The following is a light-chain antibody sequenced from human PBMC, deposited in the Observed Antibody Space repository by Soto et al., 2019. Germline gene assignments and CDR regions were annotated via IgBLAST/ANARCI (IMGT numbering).Light chain of an antibody. CDR2: YDD. V-gene: IGLV1-36*01. CDR3: ASWDDRLGAVI. J-gene: IGLJ2*01. CDR1: SSNIGNNA. Sequence: QSVLTQPPSVSEAPRQRVTISCSGSSSNIGNNAVNWYQQLPRKAPKILIYYDDLLPSGVPERISGSKFGTAASLAISGLRSEDEAVYYCASWDDRLGAVIFGGGTKLTVL.